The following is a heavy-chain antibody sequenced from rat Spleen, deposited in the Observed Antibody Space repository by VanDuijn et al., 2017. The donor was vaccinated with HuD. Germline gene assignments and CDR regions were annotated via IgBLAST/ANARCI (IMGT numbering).Heavy chain of an antibody. V-gene: IGHV2-43*01. D-gene: IGHD1-8*01. CDR3: ARSGDYSTYGVMDA. J-gene: IGHJ4*01. CDR1: GFSLTSYH. CDR2: IWTGGTT. Sequence: QMQLKESGPGLVQPSQTLSLTCTVSGFSLTSYHVSWVRQPPGKGLEWMGVIWTGGTTAYNSLLKSRLSISRDTPKSQVFLKMNSLQTEDTATYYCARSGDYSTYGVMDAWGQGASVTVSS.